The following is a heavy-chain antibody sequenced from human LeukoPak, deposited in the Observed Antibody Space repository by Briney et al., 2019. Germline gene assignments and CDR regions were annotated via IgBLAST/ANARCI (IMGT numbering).Heavy chain of an antibody. J-gene: IGHJ3*02. CDR2: INHSGST. D-gene: IGHD3-16*02. Sequence: SETLSLTCAVYGGSFSGYYWSWIRQPPGKGLEWIGEINHSGSTNYNPSLKGRVTMSVDTSKNQFSLKLSSVTAADTAVYYCARTPYDYVWGSYRPDAFDIWGQGTMVTVSS. V-gene: IGHV4-34*01. CDR1: GGSFSGYY. CDR3: ARTPYDYVWGSYRPDAFDI.